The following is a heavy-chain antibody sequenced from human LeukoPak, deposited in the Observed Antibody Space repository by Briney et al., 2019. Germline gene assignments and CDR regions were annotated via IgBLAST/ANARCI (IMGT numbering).Heavy chain of an antibody. CDR2: FSWNSVLK. CDR3: VKDIDVMVRGVSIGGFDY. Sequence: GGSLRLSCAASGFAFHDHGMHWVRQAPGEGLEWVSSFSWNSVLKGYADSVKGRFTISRDNANNSLYLQMNSLRAEDTALYFCVKDIDVMVRGVSIGGFDYGGQGTLVTVSS. CDR1: GFAFHDHG. D-gene: IGHD3-10*01. J-gene: IGHJ4*02. V-gene: IGHV3-9*01.